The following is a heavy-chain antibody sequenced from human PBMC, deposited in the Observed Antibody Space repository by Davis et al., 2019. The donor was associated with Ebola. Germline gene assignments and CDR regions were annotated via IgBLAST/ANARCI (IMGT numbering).Heavy chain of an antibody. J-gene: IGHJ6*02. D-gene: IGHD1-26*01. CDR2: IYYSGST. CDR1: GGSFSGYY. CDR3: ARDRWELRRGYYYYYHGMDV. Sequence: GSLRLSCAVYGGSFSGYYWSWIRQPPGKGLEWIGYIYYSGSTYYNPSLKSRVTISVDTSKNQFSLKLSSVTAADTAVYYCARDRWELRRGYYYYYHGMDVWGQGTTVTVSS. V-gene: IGHV4-59*01.